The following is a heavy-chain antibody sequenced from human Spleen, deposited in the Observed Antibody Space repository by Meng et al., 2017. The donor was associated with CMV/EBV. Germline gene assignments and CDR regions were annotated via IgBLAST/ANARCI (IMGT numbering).Heavy chain of an antibody. CDR1: VSFSGYS. CDR2: INHSGST. Sequence: VSFSGYSWSWIRQPPGQGLEWIGEINHSGSTNYNPSLKSRVTISVDTSKNQFSLKLSSVTAADTAVYYCARLGYQLLPKSPYGMDVWGQGTTVTVSS. J-gene: IGHJ6*02. CDR3: ARLGYQLLPKSPYGMDV. V-gene: IGHV4-34*01. D-gene: IGHD2-2*01.